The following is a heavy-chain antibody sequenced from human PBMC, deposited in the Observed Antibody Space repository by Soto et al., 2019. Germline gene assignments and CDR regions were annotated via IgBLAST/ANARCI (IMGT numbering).Heavy chain of an antibody. J-gene: IGHJ4*02. CDR2: IKQDGSEK. V-gene: IGHV3-7*01. D-gene: IGHD2-15*01. Sequence: EVQLVESGGGLVQPGGSLRLSCAASGCTLTSYWMSWVRQAPGKGLEWVANIKQDGSEKYYVDSMKGRFTISRDNAKNSLYLQINSLRAEDTAVYYCARDAPLYCSGGTCYWGFDYWGQGTLVTVSS. CDR1: GCTLTSYW. CDR3: ARDAPLYCSGGTCYWGFDY.